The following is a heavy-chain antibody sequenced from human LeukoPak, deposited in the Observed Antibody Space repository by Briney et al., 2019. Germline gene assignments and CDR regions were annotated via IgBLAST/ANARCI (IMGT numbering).Heavy chain of an antibody. J-gene: IGHJ3*02. V-gene: IGHV3-21*01. CDR3: ARDGVLWFGGEGAFDI. Sequence: GGSLRLSCAASGFTFRSYSMNWVRQAPGKGLEWVSSISSSSSYIYYADSVKGRFTISRDNAKNSLYLQMDSLRAEDTAVYYCARDGVLWFGGEGAFDIWGQGTMVTVSS. CDR2: ISSSSSYI. D-gene: IGHD3-10*01. CDR1: GFTFRSYS.